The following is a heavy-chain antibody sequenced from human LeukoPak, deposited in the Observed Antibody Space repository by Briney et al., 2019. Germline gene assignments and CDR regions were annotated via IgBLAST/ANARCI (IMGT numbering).Heavy chain of an antibody. CDR3: ARGGGGAVVPAV. V-gene: IGHV4-59*01. J-gene: IGHJ4*02. CDR2: IYYSGRT. CDR1: GGSISSYY. D-gene: IGHD2-2*01. Sequence: SETLSLTCTVSGGSISSYYWSWIRQPPGKGLEYIGSIYYSGRTYYNPSLKSRVSISIDTSKNQFSLKLNSVTAADTAVYYCARGGGGAVVPAVWGQGTLVTVSS.